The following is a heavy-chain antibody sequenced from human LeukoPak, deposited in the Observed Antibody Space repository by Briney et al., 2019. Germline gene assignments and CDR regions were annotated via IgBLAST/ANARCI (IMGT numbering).Heavy chain of an antibody. CDR1: GYTFTGYY. CDR2: INPNSGGT. D-gene: IGHD2-21*01. CDR3: ARDTDYGGYLDY. J-gene: IGHJ4*02. Sequence: ASVKVSCKASGYTFTGYYMHWVRQAPGQGLEGMGWINPNSGGTNYAQKFQGRVTMTRDTSISTAYMELSRLRSDDTAVYYCARDTDYGGYLDYWGQGTLVTVSS. V-gene: IGHV1-2*02.